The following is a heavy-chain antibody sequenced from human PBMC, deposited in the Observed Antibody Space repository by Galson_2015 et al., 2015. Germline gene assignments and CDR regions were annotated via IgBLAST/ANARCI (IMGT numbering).Heavy chain of an antibody. J-gene: IGHJ4*02. V-gene: IGHV1-46*01. Sequence: SVKVSCKASGYTFTSYYMHWVRQAPGQGLEWMGTINPSGGSTSYAQKFQGRVTMTRDTSTSTVYMELSSLRSEDTAVYYCARDSVPMIVVGPGPYFDYWGQGTLVTVSS. CDR1: GYTFTSYY. CDR2: INPSGGST. D-gene: IGHD3-22*01. CDR3: ARDSVPMIVVGPGPYFDY.